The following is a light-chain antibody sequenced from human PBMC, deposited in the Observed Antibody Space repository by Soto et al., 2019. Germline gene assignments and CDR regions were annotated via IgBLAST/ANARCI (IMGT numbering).Light chain of an antibody. Sequence: EIVLTQSPGTLSLSPGEGATLSCRASQSVSSSYLAWYQQKPGQAPRLLIYGESSRATDIPDRLSGSGSGTDFPLTITRLEPEDFAVYYCQQYGSSPPKTFGQGTKVEIK. CDR3: QQYGSSPPKT. J-gene: IGKJ1*01. V-gene: IGKV3-20*01. CDR1: QSVSSSY. CDR2: GES.